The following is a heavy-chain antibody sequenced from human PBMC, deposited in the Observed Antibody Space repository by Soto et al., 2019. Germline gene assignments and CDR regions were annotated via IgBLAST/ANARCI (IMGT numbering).Heavy chain of an antibody. CDR1: GYTFTSYD. Sequence: QVQLVQSGAEVRKPGASVKVSCKASGYTFTSYDINWVRQATGQGLEWMGWMNPNSGNTGYAQKFQGRVTMTRNTSISTAYMELSSLRSEDTAVYYCARERSAAGTGWFDPWGQGTLVTVSS. D-gene: IGHD6-13*01. V-gene: IGHV1-8*01. J-gene: IGHJ5*02. CDR2: MNPNSGNT. CDR3: ARERSAAGTGWFDP.